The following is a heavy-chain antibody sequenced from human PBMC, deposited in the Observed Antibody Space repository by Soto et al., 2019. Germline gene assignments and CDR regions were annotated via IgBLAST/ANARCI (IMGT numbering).Heavy chain of an antibody. D-gene: IGHD6-19*01. CDR2: IYYSGST. CDR3: ASGGDSSGWKLIDY. J-gene: IGHJ4*02. Sequence: QVQLQESGPGLVKPSETLSLTCTVSGGSISSYYWSWIRQPPGKGLEWIGYIYYSGSTNYNPSLKSRVTISVDTSKIQFSLKLSSVTAADTAVYYCASGGDSSGWKLIDYWGQGTLVTVSS. CDR1: GGSISSYY. V-gene: IGHV4-59*01.